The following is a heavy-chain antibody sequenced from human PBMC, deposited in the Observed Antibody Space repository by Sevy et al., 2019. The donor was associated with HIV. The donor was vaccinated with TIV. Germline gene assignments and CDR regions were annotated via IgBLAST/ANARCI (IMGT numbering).Heavy chain of an antibody. D-gene: IGHD4-17*01. Sequence: GGSLRLSCAASGFTFSTYGMHWVRQAPGKALEWVAVMWFDGSNTYYADSVKGRFTISRDIAKNTLHLQMNSLRAEDTAVYYCARDLEFYDYGDYGPAFMPDYWGQGTLVTVSS. CDR2: MWFDGSNT. CDR1: GFTFSTYG. V-gene: IGHV3-33*01. CDR3: ARDLEFYDYGDYGPAFMPDY. J-gene: IGHJ4*02.